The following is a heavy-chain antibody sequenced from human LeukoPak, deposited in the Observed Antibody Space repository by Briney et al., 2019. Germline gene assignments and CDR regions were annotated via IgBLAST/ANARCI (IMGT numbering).Heavy chain of an antibody. CDR1: GYSISSGYY. V-gene: IGHV4-38-2*01. J-gene: IGHJ3*02. CDR2: IYHSGST. CDR3: ARRSITIFGVVIRYAFDI. Sequence: SETLSLTCAVSGYSISSGYYWGRIRQPPGKGLEWIGSIYHSGSTYYNPSLKSRVTISVDTSKNQFSLKLSSVTAADTAVYYCARRSITIFGVVIRYAFDIWGQGTMVTVSS. D-gene: IGHD3-3*01.